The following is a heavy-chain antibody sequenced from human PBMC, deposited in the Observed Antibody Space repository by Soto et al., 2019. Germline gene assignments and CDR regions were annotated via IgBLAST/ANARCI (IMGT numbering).Heavy chain of an antibody. V-gene: IGHV4-39*01. CDR2: FYYSGST. Sequence: SETLSLTCTVSGGSISSSSNYYWGWIRQPPGKGLEWIGSFYYSGSTYYNPSLKSRVTISVDTSKNQFSLKLSSVTAADTAVYYCARHPYCSGGSCYVLGYYFDYWGQGTLVTVSS. J-gene: IGHJ4*02. D-gene: IGHD2-15*01. CDR1: GGSISSSSNYY. CDR3: ARHPYCSGGSCYVLGYYFDY.